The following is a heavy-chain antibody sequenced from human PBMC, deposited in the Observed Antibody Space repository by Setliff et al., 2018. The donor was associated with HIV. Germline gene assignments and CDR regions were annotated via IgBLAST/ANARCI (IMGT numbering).Heavy chain of an antibody. CDR2: IRSKAYGGTA. CDR3: TRDLGAGYNYGLYYYYYMDV. CDR1: GFLFHTYW. D-gene: IGHD5-12*01. V-gene: IGHV3-49*04. J-gene: IGHJ6*03. Sequence: GGSLRLSCAASGFLFHTYWMSWVRQAPGKGLEWVGLIRSKAYGGTAEYAASVKGRFTISRDDSKSIAYLQMNSLKTEDTAVYYCTRDLGAGYNYGLYYYYYMDVWGKGTTVTVSS.